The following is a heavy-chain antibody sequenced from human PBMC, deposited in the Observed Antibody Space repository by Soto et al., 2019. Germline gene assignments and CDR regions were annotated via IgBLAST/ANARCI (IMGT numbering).Heavy chain of an antibody. CDR3: ARKGGYSSSWFPNWFGP. D-gene: IGHD6-13*01. CDR1: GDSISSGDYY. Sequence: SETLSLTCTVSGDSISSGDYYWSWIRQSPGKGLEWIGYIYYSGSTYYKPSLKSRVTISVDTSKNQFSLKLSSVTAADTAVYYCARKGGYSSSWFPNWFGPWGQGTLVTVSS. CDR2: IYYSGST. V-gene: IGHV4-30-4*01. J-gene: IGHJ5*02.